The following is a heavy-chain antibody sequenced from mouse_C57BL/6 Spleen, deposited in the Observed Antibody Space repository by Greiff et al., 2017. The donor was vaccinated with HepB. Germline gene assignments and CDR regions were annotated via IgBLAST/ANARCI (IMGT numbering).Heavy chain of an antibody. CDR1: GFTFSDYG. V-gene: IGHV5-17*01. Sequence: EVKLVESGGGLVKPGGSLKLSCAASGFTFSDYGMHWVRQAPEKGLEWVAYISSGSSTIYYADTVKGRFTISRDNAKNTLFLQMTILRSEDTAMYYCAREPYYGSSYAMDYWGQGTSVTVSS. CDR3: AREPYYGSSYAMDY. D-gene: IGHD1-1*01. CDR2: ISSGSSTI. J-gene: IGHJ4*01.